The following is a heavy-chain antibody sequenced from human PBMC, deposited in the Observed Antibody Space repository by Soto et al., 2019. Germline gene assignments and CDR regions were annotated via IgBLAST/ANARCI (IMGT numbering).Heavy chain of an antibody. CDR3: VSWMSPHFDY. J-gene: IGHJ4*02. Sequence: EVQLLESGGGLVQPGGSLRLSCAVSGLTFRNHAMSWVRQAPGKGLEWVSTIAPIGYSTHYAGSVEGRFTIARDDSKSTLDLQMNSLRADDTAVYYCVSWMSPHFDYWGQGTLVSVSS. V-gene: IGHV3-23*01. CDR2: IAPIGYST. CDR1: GLTFRNHA. D-gene: IGHD2-2*03.